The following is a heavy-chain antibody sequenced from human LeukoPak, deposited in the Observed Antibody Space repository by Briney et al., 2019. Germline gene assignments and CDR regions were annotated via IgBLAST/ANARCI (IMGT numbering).Heavy chain of an antibody. D-gene: IGHD1-26*01. V-gene: IGHV3-64*01. CDR2: ISSDGGST. Sequence: GGSPRLSCAASGIIFSNYAMHWVRQGPGKGLECISTISSDGGSTYYANSVKGRFTISRDNSKNTLYLQMGSLRAEDMAVYYCARGRQGAKTRYFDLWGRGTRVTVSS. J-gene: IGHJ2*01. CDR1: GIIFSNYA. CDR3: ARGRQGAKTRYFDL.